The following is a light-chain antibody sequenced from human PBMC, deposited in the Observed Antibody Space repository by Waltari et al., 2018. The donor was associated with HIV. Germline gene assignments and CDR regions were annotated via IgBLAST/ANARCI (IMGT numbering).Light chain of an antibody. Sequence: QFARTPPPSVPGSPGLSITTSCPVPSGDWGGCNLEPWYQQYPGKCPKLMVYEVTKRPSGVSNRFSGSKSGNTASLTISGLQAEDEADYYCCSYAGSSWVFGGGTKLTVL. CDR1: SGDWGGCNL. CDR2: EVT. CDR3: CSYAGSSWV. V-gene: IGLV2-23*02. J-gene: IGLJ3*02.